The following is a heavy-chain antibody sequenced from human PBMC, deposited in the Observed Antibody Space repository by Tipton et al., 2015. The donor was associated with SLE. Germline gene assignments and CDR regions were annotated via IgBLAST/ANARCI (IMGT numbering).Heavy chain of an antibody. J-gene: IGHJ4*02. V-gene: IGHV4-59*11. Sequence: TLSLTCTVSGASISIHYWSWIRQPPGKGLEWIGYISYTGNTNFNPSLKSRVTMSVATSKNQFSLRLTSVTAADTAVYYCARHPRGDDYYDLWGQGTLATVSS. D-gene: IGHD2-21*02. CDR3: ARHPRGDDYYDL. CDR1: GASISIHY. CDR2: ISYTGNT.